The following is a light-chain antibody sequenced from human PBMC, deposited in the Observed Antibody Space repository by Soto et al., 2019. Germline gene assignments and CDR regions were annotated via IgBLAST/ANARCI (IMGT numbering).Light chain of an antibody. J-gene: IGKJ3*01. CDR3: NQSLQSPFT. CDR1: QSLLHSNGYNY. Sequence: DIVMTPSPLSLPVTPGEPASISCRSSQSLLHSNGYNYLDWYLQKPGQSPQLLIYLGSNRASGVPDRFSGSGSGTDFTLKISRVEAEDVGVYYCNQSLQSPFTFGPGTKVDIK. CDR2: LGS. V-gene: IGKV2-28*01.